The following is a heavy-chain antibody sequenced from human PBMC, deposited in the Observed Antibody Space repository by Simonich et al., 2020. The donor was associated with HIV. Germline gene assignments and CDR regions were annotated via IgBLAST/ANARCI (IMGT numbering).Heavy chain of an antibody. V-gene: IGHV4-38-2*01. Sequence: QVQLQQWGAGLLKPSETLSLTCAVSGYFISSGLYWGWIRQPPGKGLEWIGSIYLRGSTYSNPSLKSRVTISVDTSKNQFSLKMSSLTAADTAVYYCYGDYGEYYFDHWSQGTLVTVSS. J-gene: IGHJ4*02. CDR3: YGDYGEYYFDH. CDR1: GYFISSGLY. D-gene: IGHD4-17*01. CDR2: IYLRGST.